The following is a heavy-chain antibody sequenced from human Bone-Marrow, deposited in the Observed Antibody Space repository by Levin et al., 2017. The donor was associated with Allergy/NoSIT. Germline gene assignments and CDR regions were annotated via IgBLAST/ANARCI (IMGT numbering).Heavy chain of an antibody. D-gene: IGHD3-10*01. CDR1: EFTFSRYA. CDR2: ITSDGRGT. V-gene: IGHV3-23*01. CDR3: ARTVVRFFSDI. J-gene: IGHJ4*02. Sequence: GESLKISCEASEFTFSRYAMNWVRQAPGKGLEWVSTITSDGRGTYYANSVKGRFTISRDPSKNTVHLEMKSLRAEATAVYYCARTVVRFFSDIWGLGTLVTVSS.